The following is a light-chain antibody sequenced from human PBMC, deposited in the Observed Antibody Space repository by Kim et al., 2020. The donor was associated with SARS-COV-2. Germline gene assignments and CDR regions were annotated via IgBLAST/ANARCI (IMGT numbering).Light chain of an antibody. J-gene: IGLJ3*02. Sequence: VVTQEPSLTVSPGGTVTLTCASSTGAVTSGHSPHWFQQKPGQPPRPLIYSTSNRHSWTPARFSGSLLGGKAALTLSGVQPEDEAEYYCLLSYAGAQRVFGGGTQLTVL. V-gene: IGLV7-43*01. CDR1: TGAVTSGHS. CDR3: LLSYAGAQRV. CDR2: STS.